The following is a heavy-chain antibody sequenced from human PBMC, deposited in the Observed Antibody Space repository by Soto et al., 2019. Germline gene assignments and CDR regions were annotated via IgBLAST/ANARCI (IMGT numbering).Heavy chain of an antibody. V-gene: IGHV1-2*04. D-gene: IGHD6-13*01. CDR1: GYTFTGYY. Sequence: ASVKVSCKASGYTFTGYYMHWVRQAPGQGLEWMGWINPNSGGTNYAQKFQGWVTMTRDTSISTAYMELSRLRSDDTAVYYCARDQGQLGTFYYYYGMDVWGQGTTVTVSS. CDR3: ARDQGQLGTFYYYYGMDV. CDR2: INPNSGGT. J-gene: IGHJ6*02.